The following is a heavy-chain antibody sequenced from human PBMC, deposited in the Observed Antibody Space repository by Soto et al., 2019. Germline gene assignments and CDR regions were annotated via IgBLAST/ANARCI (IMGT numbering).Heavy chain of an antibody. CDR2: IVPVFGRP. V-gene: IGHV1-69*01. CDR3: AREGSGYNF. Sequence: QVQLVQSGAELKKPGSSVKVSCKASGGSFSNFGISWVRQAPGQGLEWMGGIVPVFGRPNYAQRFRGRLTITADESTSTGYMEPISLRSDDTAVYYCAREGSGYNFWGQGTQVTVSS. J-gene: IGHJ4*02. D-gene: IGHD5-12*01. CDR1: GGSFSNFG.